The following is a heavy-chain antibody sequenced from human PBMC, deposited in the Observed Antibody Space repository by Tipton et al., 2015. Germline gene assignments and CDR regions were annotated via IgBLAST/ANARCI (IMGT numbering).Heavy chain of an antibody. CDR1: GYTFTRHG. CDR2: ISTYSGNA. CDR3: AREVWYNDSTGYDY. J-gene: IGHJ4*02. V-gene: IGHV1-18*01. Sequence: QVQLVQSGGEVKKPGASVKVSCKASGYTFTRHGISWVRQAPGQGLEWMGWISTYSGNANYPQKVQGRVTMTRDTSTSTAYMELRSLSSDDTAVYYCAREVWYNDSTGYDYWGQGTLVTVSS. D-gene: IGHD3-22*01.